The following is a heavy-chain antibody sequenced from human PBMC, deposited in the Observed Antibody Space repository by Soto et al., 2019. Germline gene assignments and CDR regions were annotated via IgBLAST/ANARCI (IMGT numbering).Heavy chain of an antibody. Sequence: QVQLVESGGGVVQPGRSLRLSCAASGFTFSSYGMHWVRQAPGKGLEWVAVIWYDGSNKYYADSVKGRFTISRDNSKNTLYLQMNSLRAEDTAVYYCARDPDYGDDWYFDLWGRGTLATVSS. CDR2: IWYDGSNK. V-gene: IGHV3-33*01. CDR3: ARDPDYGDDWYFDL. CDR1: GFTFSSYG. D-gene: IGHD4-17*01. J-gene: IGHJ2*01.